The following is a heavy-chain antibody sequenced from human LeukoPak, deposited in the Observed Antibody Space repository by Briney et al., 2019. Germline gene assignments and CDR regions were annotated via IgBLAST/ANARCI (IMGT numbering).Heavy chain of an antibody. V-gene: IGHV4-38-2*01. D-gene: IGHD3-3*01. J-gene: IGHJ4*02. Sequence: GSLRLSCAASGFTFSDYYMSWIRQPPGKGLEWIGSIYYSGSTYYNPSLKSRVTISVDTSKNQFSLKLSSVTAADTAVYYCARKYYDFWSGYYGPFDYWGQGTLVTVSS. CDR1: GFTFSDYY. CDR2: IYYSGST. CDR3: ARKYYDFWSGYYGPFDY.